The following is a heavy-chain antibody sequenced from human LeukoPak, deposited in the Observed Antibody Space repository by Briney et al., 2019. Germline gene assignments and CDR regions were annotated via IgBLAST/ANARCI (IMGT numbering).Heavy chain of an antibody. D-gene: IGHD1-14*01. CDR1: GFTFSNYN. J-gene: IGHJ3*01. V-gene: IGHV3-21*01. CDR2: ISSSSSYI. CDR3: VREVGRYGNAFDV. Sequence: GGSLRLSCAASGFTFSNYNMNWVRQAPGKGLEWVSSISSSSSYIYYADSVKGRFTISRDNPKKKLYLEMTSLRPDDTALCYCVREVGRYGNAFDVWGQGTMVTVSS.